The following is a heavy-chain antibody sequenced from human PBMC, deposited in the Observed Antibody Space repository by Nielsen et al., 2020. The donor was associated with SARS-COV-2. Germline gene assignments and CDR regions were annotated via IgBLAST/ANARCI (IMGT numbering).Heavy chain of an antibody. CDR2: ISYDGSNK. CDR3: ARAGYYDILTGYQWSFDY. CDR1: GFTFSSYG. V-gene: IGHV3-30*03. Sequence: GGSLRLSCAASGFTFSSYGMHWVRQAPGKGLEWVAVISYDGSNKYYADSVKGRFTISRDNSKNTLYLQMNSLRAEDTAVYYCARAGYYDILTGYQWSFDYWGQGTLVTVSS. J-gene: IGHJ4*02. D-gene: IGHD3-9*01.